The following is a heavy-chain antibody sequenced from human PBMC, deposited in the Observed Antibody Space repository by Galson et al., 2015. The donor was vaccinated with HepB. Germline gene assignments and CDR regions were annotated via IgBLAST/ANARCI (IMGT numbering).Heavy chain of an antibody. D-gene: IGHD2-15*01. Sequence: ETLSLTCTVSGGSISSSSYYWGWIRQPPGKGLEWIGSIYYSGSTYHNPSLKSRVTISVDTSKNQFSLKLSSVTAADTAVYYCARGVVVVAASPMMGIFWDAFDIWGQGTMVTVSS. V-gene: IGHV4-39*01. CDR2: IYYSGST. CDR1: GGSISSSSYY. CDR3: ARGVVVVAASPMMGIFWDAFDI. J-gene: IGHJ3*02.